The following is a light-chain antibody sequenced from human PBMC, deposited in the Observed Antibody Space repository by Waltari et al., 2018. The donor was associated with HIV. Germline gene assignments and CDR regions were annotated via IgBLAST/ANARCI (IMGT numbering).Light chain of an antibody. Sequence: QSALTQPPSASASPGQSATISCSGTSSDVRGYSYVSWYQHHPGKAPKLIIYEISKRPSGVPDRFSGSKSGNTASLTVSGLQPEDEADYYCSSYAGSNNVLFGGGTKLTVL. V-gene: IGLV2-8*01. CDR3: SSYAGSNNVL. CDR2: EIS. J-gene: IGLJ2*01. CDR1: SSDVRGYSY.